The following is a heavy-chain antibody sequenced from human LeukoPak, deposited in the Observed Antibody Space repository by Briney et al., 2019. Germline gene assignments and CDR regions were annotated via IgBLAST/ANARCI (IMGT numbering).Heavy chain of an antibody. Sequence: SETLSLTCTVSGGSISSGAYYWSWLRQHPGKGLDWIGYIYYSGSTYYNPSLKSRVMISVDTSKNQFSLKLNSVTAADTAVYYCARGFAYCGGDCYPRWFDPWGQGTLVTVSS. D-gene: IGHD2-21*02. V-gene: IGHV4-31*03. CDR3: ARGFAYCGGDCYPRWFDP. CDR1: GGSISSGAYY. J-gene: IGHJ5*02. CDR2: IYYSGST.